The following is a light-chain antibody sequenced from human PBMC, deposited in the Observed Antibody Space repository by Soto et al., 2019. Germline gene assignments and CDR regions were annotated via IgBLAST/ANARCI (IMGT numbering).Light chain of an antibody. CDR1: QSISSW. J-gene: IGKJ2*01. Sequence: DIQMTQSPSTLSASVGDRVTITCRASQSISSWLAWYQQKPGKAPKLLIYDASSLESGVPSRFSGSGSGTEFTLTISSLHPDDVATYYCQQYNSYQYTFGQGTKLEIK. CDR3: QQYNSYQYT. V-gene: IGKV1-5*01. CDR2: DAS.